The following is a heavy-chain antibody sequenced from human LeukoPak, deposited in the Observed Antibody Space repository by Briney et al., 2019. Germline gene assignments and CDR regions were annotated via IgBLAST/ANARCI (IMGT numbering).Heavy chain of an antibody. V-gene: IGHV3-48*03. CDR1: GFTFSSYE. CDR3: ARAGSGYFDWLSDFDY. Sequence: GGSLRLSCAASGFTFSSYEMNWVRQAPGKGLEWVSYISSSGSTIYYADSVKGRFTISRDSAKNSLYLQMNSLRAEDTAVYYCARAGSGYFDWLSDFDYWGQGTLVTVSS. CDR2: ISSSGSTI. D-gene: IGHD3-9*01. J-gene: IGHJ4*02.